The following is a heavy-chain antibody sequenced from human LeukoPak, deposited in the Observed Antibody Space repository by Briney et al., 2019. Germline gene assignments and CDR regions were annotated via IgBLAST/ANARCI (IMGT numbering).Heavy chain of an antibody. Sequence: RPSETLSLTCTVSGGSISSYYWSWIRQPAGKGLEWIGRIYTSGSTTYNPSLKSRVTMSVDTSKNQFSLKLSSVTAADTAVYYRARGLLWFGELMGWFDPWGQGTLVTASS. J-gene: IGHJ5*02. CDR2: IYTSGST. CDR3: ARGLLWFGELMGWFDP. CDR1: GGSISSYY. D-gene: IGHD3-10*01. V-gene: IGHV4-4*07.